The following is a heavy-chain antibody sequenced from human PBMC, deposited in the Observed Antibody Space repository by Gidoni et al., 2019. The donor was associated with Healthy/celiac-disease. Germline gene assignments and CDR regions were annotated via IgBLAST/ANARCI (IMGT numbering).Heavy chain of an antibody. D-gene: IGHD2-15*01. CDR2: IYYSRST. J-gene: IGHJ3*02. CDR3: ARDNCSGGSCRDAFDI. CDR1: GGSISSYY. Sequence: QVQLQESGPGLVKPSETLSLTRTVSGGSISSYYWSWIRQPPGKGLEWIGYIYYSRSTNYNPSLKSRVTISVDTSKNQFSLKLSSVTAADTAVYYCARDNCSGGSCRDAFDIWGQGTMVTVSS. V-gene: IGHV4-59*01.